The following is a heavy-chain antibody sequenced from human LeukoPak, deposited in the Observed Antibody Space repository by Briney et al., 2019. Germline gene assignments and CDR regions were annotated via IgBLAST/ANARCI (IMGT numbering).Heavy chain of an antibody. CDR2: IYHSGST. V-gene: IGHV4-38-2*02. CDR1: GYSISSGYY. Sequence: PSETLSLIRTVSGYSISSGYYWGWIRQPPGKGLEWIGSIYHSGSTYYNPSLKSRVTISVDTSKNQFSLKLSSVTAADTAVYYCARGEWSGSYFNRWYYFDYWGQGTLVTVSS. D-gene: IGHD1-26*01. CDR3: ARGEWSGSYFNRWYYFDY. J-gene: IGHJ4*02.